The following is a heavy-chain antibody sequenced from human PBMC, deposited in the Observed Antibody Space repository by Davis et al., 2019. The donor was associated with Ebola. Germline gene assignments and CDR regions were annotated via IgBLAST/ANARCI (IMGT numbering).Heavy chain of an antibody. CDR3: ARVGSKGSAYFDY. J-gene: IGHJ4*02. Sequence: GESLKISCVASGFPFSSYTANWVRQAPGKGLEWVSYISSTSSTIHYADSVKGRFTISRDNAKNSLYLQMNSLRAEDTAVYYCARVGSKGSAYFDYWGQGTLVTVSS. CDR1: GFPFSSYT. V-gene: IGHV3-48*01. D-gene: IGHD3-16*01. CDR2: ISSTSSTI.